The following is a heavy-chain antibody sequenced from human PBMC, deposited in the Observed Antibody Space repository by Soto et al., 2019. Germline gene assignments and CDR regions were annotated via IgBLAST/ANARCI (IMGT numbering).Heavy chain of an antibody. J-gene: IGHJ6*03. Sequence: SETLSLTCTVSGGSISSSSYYWGWIRQPPGKGLEWIGSIYYSGSTYYNPSLRSRVTISVDTSKNQFSLKLSSVTAADTAVYYCARHIAIFGVVILIQDYYYYMDVWGKATTVTVSS. V-gene: IGHV4-39*01. CDR1: GGSISSSSYY. CDR3: ARHIAIFGVVILIQDYYYYMDV. CDR2: IYYSGST. D-gene: IGHD3-3*01.